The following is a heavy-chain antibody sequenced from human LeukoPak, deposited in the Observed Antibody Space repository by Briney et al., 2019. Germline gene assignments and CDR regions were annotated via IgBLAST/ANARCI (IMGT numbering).Heavy chain of an antibody. J-gene: IGHJ4*02. CDR2: IICSGGVT. V-gene: IGHV3-23*01. CDR3: AKATDSGGRRYSFVY. CDR1: GFIFSNYA. Sequence: PGGSLRLSCAASGFIFSNYAMSWVRQAPGKGLEWVSLIICSGGVTSYSPSVTLPFTISRYHSKNTLYLQLNSLRAEDTAVYYCAKATDSGGRRYSFVYWGQGTLVTVSS. D-gene: IGHD3-16*01.